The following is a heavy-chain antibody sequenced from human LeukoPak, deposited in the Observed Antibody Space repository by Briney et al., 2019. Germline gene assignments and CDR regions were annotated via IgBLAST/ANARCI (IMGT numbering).Heavy chain of an antibody. CDR3: ARRWYSSSWYAYFQH. D-gene: IGHD6-13*01. CDR1: GGSFSGYY. V-gene: IGHV4-34*01. Sequence: SATLSLPCAVSGGSFSGYYWSWIRQPPGKGLEWIGEINHSGSTNYNPSLKSRVTISVDTSKNQFSLKLSSVTAADTAVYYCARRWYSSSWYAYFQHWGPGTLGTVSS. CDR2: INHSGST. J-gene: IGHJ1*01.